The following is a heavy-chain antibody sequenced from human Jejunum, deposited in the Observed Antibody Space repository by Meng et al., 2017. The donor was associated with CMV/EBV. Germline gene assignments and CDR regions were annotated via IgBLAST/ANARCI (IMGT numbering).Heavy chain of an antibody. J-gene: IGHJ2*01. CDR3: ARDLTMLRGALYWYFDL. D-gene: IGHD3-10*01. CDR2: ISGSSTYI. Sequence: LTFSGYNMNWVRQAPGKRLEWVASISGSSTYIHYADSLKGRFTISRDNAQNSLYLQIDGLTVEDTAVYYCARDLTMLRGALYWYFDLWGRGTLVTVSS. V-gene: IGHV3-21*01. CDR1: LTFSGYN.